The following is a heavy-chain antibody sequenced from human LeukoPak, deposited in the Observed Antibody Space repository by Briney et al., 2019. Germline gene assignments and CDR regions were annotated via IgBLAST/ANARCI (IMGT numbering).Heavy chain of an antibody. CDR3: AGYSSHDYGDYEESFDY. CDR1: GGSFSGYY. V-gene: IGHV4-34*01. Sequence: SETLSLTCAVYGGSFSGYYWSWIRQPPGKGVEWIGEINHSGSTNYNPSLKSRVTISVDTSKNQFSLKLSSVTAADTAVYYCAGYSSHDYGDYEESFDYWGQGTLVTVSS. J-gene: IGHJ4*02. D-gene: IGHD4-17*01. CDR2: INHSGST.